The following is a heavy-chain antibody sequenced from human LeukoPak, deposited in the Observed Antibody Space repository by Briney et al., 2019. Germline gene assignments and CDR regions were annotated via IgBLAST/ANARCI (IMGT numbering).Heavy chain of an antibody. Sequence: KPSETLSLTCTVSGGSISSGDYYWSWIRQPPGEGLEWIGYIYYSGSTYYNPSLKSRVTISVDTSKNQFSLKLSSVTAADTAVYYCARVDRFGSGVAIWGQGTMVTVSS. D-gene: IGHD3-10*01. CDR2: IYYSGST. J-gene: IGHJ3*02. CDR1: GGSISSGDYY. CDR3: ARVDRFGSGVAI. V-gene: IGHV4-30-4*01.